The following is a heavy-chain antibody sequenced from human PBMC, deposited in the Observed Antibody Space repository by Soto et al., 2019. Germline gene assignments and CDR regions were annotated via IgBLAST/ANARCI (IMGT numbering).Heavy chain of an antibody. J-gene: IGHJ4*02. CDR2: IYYSGST. V-gene: IGHV4-39*01. CDR1: GGSISSSSYY. CDR3: ARRDYYDSSGYYYVNFDY. Sequence: QLQLQESGPGLVKPSETLSLTCTVSGGSISSSSYYWGWIRQPPGKGLEWIGSIYYSGSTYYNPSLKSRVTISVDTSKNQFSLKLSSVTAADTAVYYCARRDYYDSSGYYYVNFDYWVQGTLVTVSS. D-gene: IGHD3-22*01.